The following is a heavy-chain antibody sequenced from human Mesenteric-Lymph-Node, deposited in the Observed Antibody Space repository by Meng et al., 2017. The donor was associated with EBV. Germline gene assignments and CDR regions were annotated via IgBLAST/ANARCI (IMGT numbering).Heavy chain of an antibody. V-gene: IGHV1-18*04. Sequence: QLVQSGAEVKKTGASVKLSCKASGYTFTSDYIHWVRQAPGQGLEWMGWISAYNGNINYAQKFQGRVTMTTDTSTSTAYMELRSLRSDDTAVYYCATDTGRVINNLFDPWGQGTLVTVSS. D-gene: IGHD3-22*01. CDR2: ISAYNGNI. J-gene: IGHJ5*02. CDR1: GYTFTSDY. CDR3: ATDTGRVINNLFDP.